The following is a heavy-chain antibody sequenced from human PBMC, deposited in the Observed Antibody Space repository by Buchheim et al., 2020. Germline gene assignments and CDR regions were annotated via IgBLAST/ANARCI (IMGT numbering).Heavy chain of an antibody. D-gene: IGHD3-3*01. Sequence: QLQLQESGPGLVKPSETLSLTCTVSGGSISSSSYYWGWIRQPPGKGLEWIGSIYYSGSTYYNPSLKSRVTISVDTSKNQFSLKLSSVTAADTAVYYCAGPGLRFLERPYYYYYGMDVWGQGTT. CDR1: GGSISSSSYY. V-gene: IGHV4-39*01. J-gene: IGHJ6*02. CDR2: IYYSGST. CDR3: AGPGLRFLERPYYYYYGMDV.